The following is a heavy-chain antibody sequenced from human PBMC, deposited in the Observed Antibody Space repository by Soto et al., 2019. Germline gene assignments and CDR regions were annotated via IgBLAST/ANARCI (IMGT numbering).Heavy chain of an antibody. D-gene: IGHD2-15*01. V-gene: IGHV4-59*08. CDR1: GGSISSYY. CDR2: IYYSGST. CDR3: ARLGSTATRHYYYYYFMDV. Sequence: SETLSLTCTVSGGSISSYYWSWIRQPPGKGLEWIGYIYYSGSTNYNPSLKSRVTISVDTSKNQFSLKLSSVTAADTAVYYCARLGSTATRHYYYYYFMDVWGKGTTVTGSS. J-gene: IGHJ6*03.